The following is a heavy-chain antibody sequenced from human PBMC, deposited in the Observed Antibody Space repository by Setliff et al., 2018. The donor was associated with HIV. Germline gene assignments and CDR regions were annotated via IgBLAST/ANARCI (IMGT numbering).Heavy chain of an antibody. CDR3: ATKVYCTNGVCLDAFDL. V-gene: IGHV1-46*01. CDR2: INPSGGST. Sequence: ASVKVSCKASGYTFTSYGISWVRQAPGQGLEWMGIINPSGGSTSYAQKFQGRVTMTRDTSSSTAYMELSRLRSDDTAVYYCATKVYCTNGVCLDAFDLWGQGTMVTVSS. CDR1: GYTFTSYG. J-gene: IGHJ3*01. D-gene: IGHD2-8*01.